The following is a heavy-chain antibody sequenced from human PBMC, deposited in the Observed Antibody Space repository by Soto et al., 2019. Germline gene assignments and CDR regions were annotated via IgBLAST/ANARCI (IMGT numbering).Heavy chain of an antibody. CDR3: AKGFLEWLSYGMDV. CDR2: ISYDGSNK. CDR1: GFTFSSYG. D-gene: IGHD3-3*01. J-gene: IGHJ6*02. Sequence: QVQLVESGGGVGQPGRSLRLSCAASGFTFSSYGMHWVRQAPGKGLEWVAVISYDGSNKYYADSVKGRFTISRDNSKNTLYLQMNSLRAEDTAVYYCAKGFLEWLSYGMDVWGQGTTVTVSS. V-gene: IGHV3-30*18.